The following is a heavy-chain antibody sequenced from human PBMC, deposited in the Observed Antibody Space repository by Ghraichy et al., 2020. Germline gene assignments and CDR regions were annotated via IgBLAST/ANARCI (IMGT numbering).Heavy chain of an antibody. CDR2: ISYDGSNK. CDR1: GFTFSSYG. V-gene: IGHV3-30*18. Sequence: GGSLRLSCAASGFTFSSYGMHWVRQAPGKGLEWVAVISYDGSNKYYADSVKGRFTISRDNSKNTLYLQMNSLRAEDTAVYYCAKPTGANPSRGIHDAFDIWGQGTMVTVSS. CDR3: AKPTGANPSRGIHDAFDI. D-gene: IGHD7-27*01. J-gene: IGHJ3*02.